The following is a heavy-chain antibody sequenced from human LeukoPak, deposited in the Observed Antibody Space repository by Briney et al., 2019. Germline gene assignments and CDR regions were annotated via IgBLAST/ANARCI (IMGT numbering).Heavy chain of an antibody. D-gene: IGHD3-10*01. CDR2: IYYSGST. CDR3: ARSSGSPIGAHFDY. V-gene: IGHV4-39*01. CDR1: GGSISSSSXY. Sequence: SXTXXXTCTVSGGSISSSSXYWGWIRQPPXKGXEWIGSIYYSGSTYYNPSLKSRVTISVDTSKNQFSLKLSSVTAADTAVYYCARSSGSPIGAHFDYWGQGTLVTVSS. J-gene: IGHJ4*02.